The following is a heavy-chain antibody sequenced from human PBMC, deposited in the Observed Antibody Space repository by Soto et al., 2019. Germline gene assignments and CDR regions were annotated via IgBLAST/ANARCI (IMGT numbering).Heavy chain of an antibody. Sequence: PSETLSLTCTVSGGSISSYYWSWIRQPPGKGLEWIGYIYYSGSTNYNPSLKSRVTISVDTSKNQFSLKLSSVTAADTAVYYCASQGGYSYGSSFDIWGQGTMVTVS. J-gene: IGHJ3*02. CDR3: ASQGGYSYGSSFDI. D-gene: IGHD5-18*01. CDR1: GGSISSYY. CDR2: IYYSGST. V-gene: IGHV4-59*01.